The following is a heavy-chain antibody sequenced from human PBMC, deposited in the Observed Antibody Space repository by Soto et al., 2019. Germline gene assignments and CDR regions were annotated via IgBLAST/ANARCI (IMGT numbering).Heavy chain of an antibody. CDR2: ISGSGSHI. V-gene: IGHV3-11*01. CDR1: GLTFSDYY. J-gene: IGHJ3*02. Sequence: GGSLRLSCAASGLTFSDYYMMWFRQAPGKGLEWVSHISGSGSHIFYADSVKGRFIISRDNAKNSLYLQMNSLRAEDTAVYYCARDKGIWGQGTMVTVSS. CDR3: ARDKGI.